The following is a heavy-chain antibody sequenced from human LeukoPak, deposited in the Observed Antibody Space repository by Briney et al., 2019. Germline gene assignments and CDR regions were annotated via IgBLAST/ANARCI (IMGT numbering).Heavy chain of an antibody. J-gene: IGHJ4*02. V-gene: IGHV4-30-4*08. CDR2: IYYSGST. CDR3: ARGGYYYGSGSSIPFDY. CDR1: GGSISSGDYY. D-gene: IGHD3-10*01. Sequence: SETLSLTCTVSGGSISSGDYYWSWIRQPPGKGLQWIGYIYYSGSTYYNPSLKSRVTISVDTSKNQFSLKLSSVTAADTAVHYCARGGYYYGSGSSIPFDYWGQGTLVTVSS.